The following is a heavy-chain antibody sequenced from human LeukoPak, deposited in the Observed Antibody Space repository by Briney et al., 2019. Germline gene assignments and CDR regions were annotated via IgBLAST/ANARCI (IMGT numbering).Heavy chain of an antibody. CDR1: GFTFSSYG. D-gene: IGHD3-9*01. CDR2: ISYDGSNK. V-gene: IGHV3-30*18. Sequence: GRSLRLSCAASGFTFSSYGMHWVRQAPGKGLEWVAVISYDGSNKYYADSVKGRFTISRDNSKNTLYLQVNSMRAEDTAVYYCAKDRSVRLRYVFDPWGQGTLVTVSS. J-gene: IGHJ5*02. CDR3: AKDRSVRLRYVFDP.